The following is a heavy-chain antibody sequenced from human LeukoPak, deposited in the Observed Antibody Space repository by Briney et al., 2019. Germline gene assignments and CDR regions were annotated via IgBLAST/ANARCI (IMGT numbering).Heavy chain of an antibody. V-gene: IGHV3-7*01. Sequence: GGSLRLSCEAFGFAFSSYWASWARQAPGKGLEWVANINQDGNSQNYVDSVRGRFTISKDNAKNSVYLQMNSLRAEDTAVYYCARSLWPEDYWGQGILVTVSS. J-gene: IGHJ4*02. CDR1: GFAFSSYW. D-gene: IGHD2-21*01. CDR2: INQDGNSQ. CDR3: ARSLWPEDY.